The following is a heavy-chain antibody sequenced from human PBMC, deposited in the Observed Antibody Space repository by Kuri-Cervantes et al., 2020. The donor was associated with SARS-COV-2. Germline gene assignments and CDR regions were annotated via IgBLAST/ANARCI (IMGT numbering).Heavy chain of an antibody. CDR1: GFTFSSYA. CDR2: ISGSGGST. CDR3: ARDPRRWLQISGSYFDY. Sequence: ETLSLTCASSGFTFSSYAMSWVRQAPGKGLEWVSAISGSGGSTYYADSVKGRFTISRDNSKNTLYLQMNSLRAEDTAVYYCARDPRRWLQISGSYFDYWGQGTLVTVSS. V-gene: IGHV3-23*01. J-gene: IGHJ4*02. D-gene: IGHD5-24*01.